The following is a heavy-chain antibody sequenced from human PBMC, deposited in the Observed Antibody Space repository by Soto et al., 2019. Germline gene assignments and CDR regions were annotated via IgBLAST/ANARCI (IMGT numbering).Heavy chain of an antibody. D-gene: IGHD2-2*01. CDR3: ARGVGYCSSTSCFWNWFDP. CDR1: GFTFSSYS. V-gene: IGHV3-21*01. Sequence: GGSLRLSCAASGFTFSSYSMNWVRQAPGKGLEWVSSISSSSSYIYYADSVKGRFTISRDNAKNSLYLKMNSLRAEDTAVYYCARGVGYCSSTSCFWNWFDPWGQGTLVTVSS. CDR2: ISSSSSYI. J-gene: IGHJ5*02.